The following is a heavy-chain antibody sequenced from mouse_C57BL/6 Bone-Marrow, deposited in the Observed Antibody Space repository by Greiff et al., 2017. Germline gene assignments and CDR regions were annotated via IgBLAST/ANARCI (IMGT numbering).Heavy chain of an antibody. CDR1: GFNIKDDY. V-gene: IGHV14-4*01. CDR3: TTWLRRRGYFDY. Sequence: EVMLVESGAELVRPGASVKLSCTASGFNIKDDYMHWVKQRPEQGLEWIGWIDPENGDTEYASKFPGKATITADTSSNTAYLQLSSLTSEDTAVYYCTTWLRRRGYFDYWGQGTTLTVSS. CDR2: IDPENGDT. J-gene: IGHJ2*01. D-gene: IGHD2-2*01.